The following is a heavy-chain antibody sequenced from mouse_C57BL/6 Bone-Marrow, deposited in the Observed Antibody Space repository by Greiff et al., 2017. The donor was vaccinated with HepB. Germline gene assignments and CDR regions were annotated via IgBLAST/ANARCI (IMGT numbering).Heavy chain of an antibody. CDR3: ARGGYYYGSSYFDY. V-gene: IGHV3-6*01. CDR2: ISYDGSN. CDR1: GYSITSGYY. J-gene: IGHJ2*01. D-gene: IGHD1-1*01. Sequence: EVQLQQSGPGLVKPSQSLSLTCSVTGYSITSGYYWNWIRQFPGNKLEWMGYISYDGSNNYNPTLKNRIAITRDTSKNQFFLKLNSLTTEDTATYYCARGGYYYGSSYFDYWGQGTTLTVSS.